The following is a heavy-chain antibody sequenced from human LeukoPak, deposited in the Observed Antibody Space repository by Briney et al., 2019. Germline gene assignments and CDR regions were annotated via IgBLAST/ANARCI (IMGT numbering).Heavy chain of an antibody. CDR3: AKGMDSSGFSSLDY. D-gene: IGHD3-22*01. CDR1: GFTFSSYA. V-gene: IGHV3-23*01. Sequence: PGGSLRLSCAASGFTFSSYAMSWVRQAPGKGLEWVSAISGSGGSTYYADSVKGRFTISRDNAKNTLYLQMNSLRAEDTAVYYCAKGMDSSGFSSLDYWGQGTLVTVSS. CDR2: ISGSGGST. J-gene: IGHJ4*02.